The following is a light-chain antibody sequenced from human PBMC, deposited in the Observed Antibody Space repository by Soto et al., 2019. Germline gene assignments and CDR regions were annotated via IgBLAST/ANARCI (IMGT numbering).Light chain of an antibody. Sequence: IQMTQSPSSLSASVGDRVTITCRASQGVSTWLAWYQQKPGKAPNLLIYTASSFQSGVPSRFSGSGSGTDFTLTINGLQPEDFATYYCQQAASFPITFGQGTRLEI. CDR3: QQAASFPIT. V-gene: IGKV1-12*01. CDR2: TAS. CDR1: QGVSTW. J-gene: IGKJ5*01.